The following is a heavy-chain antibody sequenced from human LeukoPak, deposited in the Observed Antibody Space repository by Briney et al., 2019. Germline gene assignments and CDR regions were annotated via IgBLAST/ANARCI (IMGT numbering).Heavy chain of an antibody. J-gene: IGHJ4*02. Sequence: SETLSLSCTVSGCPLSSYNWRWIRQPPGKGLEWIEYIYCSGSTKYNPSLKSRVPISVDTSRNQFSLKLSSVTAADPAVYYCARYTLFYFDYWGQGTLVTVPS. CDR2: IYCSGST. CDR1: GCPLSSYN. V-gene: IGHV4-59*01. CDR3: ARYTLFYFDY.